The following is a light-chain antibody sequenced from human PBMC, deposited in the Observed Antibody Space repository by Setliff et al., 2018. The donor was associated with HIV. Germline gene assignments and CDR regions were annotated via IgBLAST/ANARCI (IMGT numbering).Light chain of an antibody. CDR3: SSYAGSNIPYV. CDR2: EVS. CDR1: SSDVGGYNY. J-gene: IGLJ1*01. V-gene: IGLV2-8*01. Sequence: QSALTQPPSASGSPGQSVTISCTGTSSDVGGYNYVSWYQQHPGKAPKLMIYEVSKRPSGVPDRFSGSKSGNTASLTVSGLQAEDEADYYCSSYAGSNIPYVCGPGTKVTVL.